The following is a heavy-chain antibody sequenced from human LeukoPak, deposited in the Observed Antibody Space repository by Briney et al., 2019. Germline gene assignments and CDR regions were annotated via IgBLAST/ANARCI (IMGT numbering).Heavy chain of an antibody. CDR1: GYTFSGYY. CDR2: INPNSGGT. D-gene: IGHD6-19*01. CDR3: ARGLSVAGGAYFDY. V-gene: IGHV1-2*02. Sequence: ASVKVSCKASGYTFSGYYIHWVRQAPGQGLEWMGWINPNSGGTNYAQKFQGRVTMTRDTSISTVYMELSSLRSDDAAVYYCARGLSVAGGAYFDYWGQGTLVTVSS. J-gene: IGHJ4*02.